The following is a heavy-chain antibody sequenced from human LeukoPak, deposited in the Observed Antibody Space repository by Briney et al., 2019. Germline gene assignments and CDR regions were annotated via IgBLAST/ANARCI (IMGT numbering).Heavy chain of an antibody. V-gene: IGHV1-2*02. CDR3: ARDGGYGSGSYRVYYYYMDV. J-gene: IGHJ6*03. Sequence: GASVKVSCKASGYTFTGYYMHWVRQAPGQGLEWMGWINPNSGGTNYAQKFQGRVTMTRGTSISTAYMELSRLRSDDTAVYYCARDGGYGSGSYRVYYYYMDVWGKGTTVTVSS. CDR1: GYTFTGYY. D-gene: IGHD3-10*01. CDR2: INPNSGGT.